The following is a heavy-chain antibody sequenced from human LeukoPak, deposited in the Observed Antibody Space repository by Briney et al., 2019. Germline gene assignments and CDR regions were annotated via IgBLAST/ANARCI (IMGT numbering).Heavy chain of an antibody. CDR2: IYYSGST. CDR3: ARQSGIAVTGTGFDY. D-gene: IGHD6-19*01. Sequence: SETLSLTCTVSGGSISSSSYYWGWIRQPPGMGLEWIGSIYYSGSTYYNPSLKSRVTISVDTSKKQISLKVSSVTAADTAVYYCARQSGIAVTGTGFDYWGQGTLVTVSS. J-gene: IGHJ4*02. CDR1: GGSISSSSYY. V-gene: IGHV4-39*01.